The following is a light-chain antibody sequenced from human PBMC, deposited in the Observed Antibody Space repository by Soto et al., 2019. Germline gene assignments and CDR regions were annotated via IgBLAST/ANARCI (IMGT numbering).Light chain of an antibody. J-gene: IGLJ3*02. CDR2: EVT. V-gene: IGLV2-14*01. CDR3: SSYTSSFTGV. CDR1: SSDVGGYNY. Sequence: QSVLTQPASVSGSPGQSITISCTGTSSDVGGYNYVSWYQQHPDKVPKLMIYEVTNRPSGVSNRFSGSKSGNTASLTISGLQAEDEADYYCSSYTSSFTGVFGGGTKLTVL.